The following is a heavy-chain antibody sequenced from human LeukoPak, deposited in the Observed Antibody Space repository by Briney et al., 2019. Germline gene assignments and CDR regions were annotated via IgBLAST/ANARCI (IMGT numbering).Heavy chain of an antibody. CDR3: ARHSGHSSTNDAFDI. Sequence: SETLSLTCTVSRGSISSYYWSWIRQPPGKGLDWIGYMYSGGTTNYSPSLKSRVTISEDMSKNQFSLRLTSVTAADTAVYYCARHSGHSSTNDAFDIWGQGTMVIVSS. D-gene: IGHD6-13*01. CDR2: MYSGGTT. J-gene: IGHJ3*02. CDR1: RGSISSYY. V-gene: IGHV4-59*01.